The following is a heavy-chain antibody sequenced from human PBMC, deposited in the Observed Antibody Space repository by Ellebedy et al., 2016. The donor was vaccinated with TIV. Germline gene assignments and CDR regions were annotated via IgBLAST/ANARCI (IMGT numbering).Heavy chain of an antibody. CDR1: GGSISSSSYY. CDR2: IYYSGST. CDR3: AGLQVTQSCFDY. V-gene: IGHV4-39*01. Sequence: SETLSLTXTVSGGSISSSSYYWGWIRQPPGKGLEWIGSIYYSGSTYYNPSLKSRVTISVDTSKNQFSLKLSSVTAADTAVYYCAGLQVTQSCFDYWGQGTLVTVSS. J-gene: IGHJ4*02. D-gene: IGHD4-11*01.